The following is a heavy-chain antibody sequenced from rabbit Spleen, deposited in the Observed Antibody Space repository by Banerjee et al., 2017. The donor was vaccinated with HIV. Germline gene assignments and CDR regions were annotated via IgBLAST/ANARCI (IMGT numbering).Heavy chain of an antibody. V-gene: IGHV1S45*01. CDR3: ARDTGSSFSSYGMDL. D-gene: IGHD8-1*01. Sequence: QEQLEESGGGLVKPEGSLTLTCKASGFSFNDRDVMSWVRQAPGKGLEWIACINTATGKAVYASWAKGRFTIAKTSSTTVTLQMTSLTAADTATYFCARDTGSSFSSYGMDLWGPGTLVTVS. CDR1: GFSFNDRDV. J-gene: IGHJ6*01. CDR2: INTATGKA.